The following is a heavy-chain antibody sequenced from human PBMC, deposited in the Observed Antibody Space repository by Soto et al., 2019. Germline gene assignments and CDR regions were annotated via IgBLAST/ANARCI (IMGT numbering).Heavy chain of an antibody. CDR1: GGSFSGYY. D-gene: IGHD3-10*01. V-gene: IGHV4-34*01. CDR3: GRASVQYGSGTYEGGYYYFDY. Sequence: PSETLSLTCAVSGGSFSGYYWAWIRQPPGKGLEWIGQISYSGSTNYNPSLKSRVFISVGTSNNQFSLELSSVTAADTAVYYCGRASVQYGSGTYEGGYYYFDYWGQGTLVTVSS. CDR2: ISYSGST. J-gene: IGHJ4*02.